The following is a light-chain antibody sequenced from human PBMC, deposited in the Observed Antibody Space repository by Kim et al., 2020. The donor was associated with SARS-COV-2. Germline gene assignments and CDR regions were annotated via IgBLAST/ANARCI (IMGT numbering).Light chain of an antibody. Sequence: VTISCSGSSSNNGSNYVSWYQQLPGTAPKLLIYRNNQRPSGVPDRFSGSKSGTSASLAISGLRSEDEADYYCAAWDDSLSGTWVFGGGTKLTVL. CDR3: AAWDDSLSGTWV. J-gene: IGLJ3*02. V-gene: IGLV1-47*01. CDR1: SSNNGSNY. CDR2: RNN.